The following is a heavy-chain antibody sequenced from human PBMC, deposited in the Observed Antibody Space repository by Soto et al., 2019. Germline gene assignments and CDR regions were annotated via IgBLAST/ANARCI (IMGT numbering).Heavy chain of an antibody. D-gene: IGHD2-21*02. CDR3: VKDHCGGDCYSNPYFDY. V-gene: IGHV3-33*06. CDR2: IWYDGSKK. Sequence: GGSLRLSCAASGFTFSTYGIHWVRQAPGKGLEWLAVIWYDGSKKYYADSVQGRFSISRDNSKNTGYLQMNSLRAEDTAVYFCVKDHCGGDCYSNPYFDYWGQGTLLTVSS. J-gene: IGHJ4*02. CDR1: GFTFSTYG.